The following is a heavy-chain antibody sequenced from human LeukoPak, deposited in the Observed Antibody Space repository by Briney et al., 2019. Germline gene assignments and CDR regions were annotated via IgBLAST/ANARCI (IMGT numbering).Heavy chain of an antibody. CDR1: GFTSSSCA. CDR3: AKTHWLLGALDI. D-gene: IGHD6-19*01. CDR2: ISGSAETT. V-gene: IGHV3-23*01. Sequence: GGSLRLSCAASGFTSSSCAISWVRQAPGKGPEWVSAISGSAETTYYADSVKGRFIISRDNSKRTVYLQLQRLRAEDTALYYCAKTHWLLGALDIWGQGTMVTVSS. J-gene: IGHJ3*02.